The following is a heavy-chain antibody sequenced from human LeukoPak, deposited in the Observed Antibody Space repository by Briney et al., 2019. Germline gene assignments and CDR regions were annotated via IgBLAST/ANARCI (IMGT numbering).Heavy chain of an antibody. CDR1: GYTFTSHG. CDR2: ISSNNGNT. CDR3: ARDEGGPVNY. Sequence: GASVKVSCKASGYTFTSHGISWVRQAPGQGLEWMGWISSNNGNTKYAQKFQGRVTTTTETSTSTAYMELRSLRSDDTAVYYCARDEGGPVNYWGQGSLVTVSS. J-gene: IGHJ4*02. V-gene: IGHV1-18*01. D-gene: IGHD2/OR15-2a*01.